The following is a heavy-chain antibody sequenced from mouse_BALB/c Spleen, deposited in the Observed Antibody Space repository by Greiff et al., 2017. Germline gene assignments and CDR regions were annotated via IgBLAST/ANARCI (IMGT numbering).Heavy chain of an antibody. V-gene: IGHV5-12-2*01. Sequence: DVKLVESGGGLVQPGGSLKLSCAASGFTFSSYTMSWVRQTPEKRLEWVAYISNGGGSTYYPDTVKGRFTISRDNAKNTLYLQMSSLKSEDTAMYYCARLGYYWYFDVWGAGTTVTVSS. J-gene: IGHJ1*01. CDR2: ISNGGGST. D-gene: IGHD2-2*01. CDR1: GFTFSSYT. CDR3: ARLGYYWYFDV.